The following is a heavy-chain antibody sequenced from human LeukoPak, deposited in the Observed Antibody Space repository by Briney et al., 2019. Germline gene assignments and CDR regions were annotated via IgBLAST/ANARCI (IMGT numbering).Heavy chain of an antibody. J-gene: IGHJ4*02. D-gene: IGHD3-22*01. Sequence: GRSLRLSCAASGFIFSSYGMHWVRQAPGKGLEWVAVIWYDGSNKYYADSVKGRFTISRDNSKNTLYLQMNSLRAEDTAVYYCARDHVDYYDSSGLPGYWGQGTLVTVSS. CDR1: GFIFSSYG. CDR2: IWYDGSNK. CDR3: ARDHVDYYDSSGLPGY. V-gene: IGHV3-33*01.